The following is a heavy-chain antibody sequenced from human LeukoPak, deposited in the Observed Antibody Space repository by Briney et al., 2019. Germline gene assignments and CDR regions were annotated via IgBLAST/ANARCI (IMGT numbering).Heavy chain of an antibody. CDR2: FYGSDDST. CDR1: GFTFSSYA. CDR3: ANEYSKGDV. Sequence: GGSLRLSCAASGFTFSSYALSWVRQAPGKGLEWVSGFYGSDDSTYYAHSVKGRFTISRDNSKNTLYLQMNSLRVEDAAVYYCANEYSKGDVWGQGTMVTVSS. V-gene: IGHV3-23*01. D-gene: IGHD1-26*01. J-gene: IGHJ3*01.